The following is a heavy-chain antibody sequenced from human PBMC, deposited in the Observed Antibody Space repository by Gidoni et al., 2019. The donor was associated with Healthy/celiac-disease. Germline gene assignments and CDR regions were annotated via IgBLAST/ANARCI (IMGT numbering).Heavy chain of an antibody. CDR3: ARDSSPNSSCWYHTIYYYYYYGMDV. CDR2: TYYRSKWYK. CDR1: GDSVSSNSAA. D-gene: IGHD6-19*01. J-gene: IGHJ6*02. V-gene: IGHV6-1*01. Sequence: QVQLQQSGPGLVKPSQTLSLTCAISGDSVSSNSAAWNWIRQSPSRGLEWLGRTYYRSKWYKDYAVSVKSRITITPDTSKNQFSLQLNSVTPEDTAVYYCARDSSPNSSCWYHTIYYYYYYGMDVWGQVTTVTVSS.